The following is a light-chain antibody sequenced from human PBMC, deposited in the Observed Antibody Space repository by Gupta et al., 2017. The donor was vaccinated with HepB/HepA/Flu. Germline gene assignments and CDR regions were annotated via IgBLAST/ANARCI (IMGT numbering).Light chain of an antibody. CDR3: QQRSNCRPPWT. Sequence: VLTPSPATLSLSPGERATLSCRASQSVSRCLAWDQQKPGQAPRLIIYDSSTRATGIPARFSFSGSGTDFTLTISSLEPEDVAFYYCQQRSNCRPPWTFGPGTKVDIK. J-gene: IGKJ3*01. V-gene: IGKV3-11*01. CDR1: QSVSRC. CDR2: DSS.